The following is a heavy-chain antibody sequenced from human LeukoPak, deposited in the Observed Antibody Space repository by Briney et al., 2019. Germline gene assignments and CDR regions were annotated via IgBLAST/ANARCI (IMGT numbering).Heavy chain of an antibody. J-gene: IGHJ5*02. CDR1: GFTFSSYE. V-gene: IGHV3-48*03. D-gene: IGHD4-23*01. CDR2: ISSSGSTI. CDR3: ARDPYGGERLDP. Sequence: GGSLRLSCAASGFTFSSYEMNWVRQAPGKGLEWVSYISSSGSTIYYADSVKGRFTSSRDNAKNSLYLQMNSLRAEDTAVYYCARDPYGGERLDPWGQGTLVTVSS.